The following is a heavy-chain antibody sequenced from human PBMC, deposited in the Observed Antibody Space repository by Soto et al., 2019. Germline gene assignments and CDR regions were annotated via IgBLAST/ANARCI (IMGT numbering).Heavy chain of an antibody. V-gene: IGHV1-24*01. CDR3: AAWGRITMVRVVMAG. CDR1: GYTLPELS. Sequence: ALVKVSCKVSGYTLPELSMHWVRQAPGKGLEWMGGFDPEDGETIYAQKFQGGVTMTEDTSTDTAYMELSSLRSEARAVYYCAAWGRITMVRVVMAGWGQGPLVPVSS. CDR2: FDPEDGET. D-gene: IGHD3-10*01. J-gene: IGHJ4*02.